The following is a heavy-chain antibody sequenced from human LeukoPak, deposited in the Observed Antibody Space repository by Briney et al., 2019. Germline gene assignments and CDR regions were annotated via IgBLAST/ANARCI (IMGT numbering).Heavy chain of an antibody. D-gene: IGHD2-15*01. CDR3: ASGHCSGGSCYPGSYMDV. CDR1: GGTFSSNA. Sequence: SVKVSCKASGGTFSSNAISWVRQAPGQGLELMGGIIPIFGTANYAQKVQGRVTITTDESTGTAYMELSRLRSEDTAVYYCASGHCSGGSCYPGSYMDVWGKGTTVTVSS. CDR2: IIPIFGTA. V-gene: IGHV1-69*05. J-gene: IGHJ6*03.